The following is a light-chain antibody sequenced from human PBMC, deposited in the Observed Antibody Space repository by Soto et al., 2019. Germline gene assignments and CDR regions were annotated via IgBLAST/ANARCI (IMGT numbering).Light chain of an antibody. J-gene: IGLJ1*01. Sequence: QSALTQPRSVSGSPGQSVTISCTGTSSDVGGYNYVSWYQQHPGKAPKLMIYDVSKRPSGVPDRFSGSKSGNTASLTISGLQAEDEAEYYCSLYTSDSTYVFGTGTKV. V-gene: IGLV2-11*01. CDR1: SSDVGGYNY. CDR2: DVS. CDR3: SLYTSDSTYV.